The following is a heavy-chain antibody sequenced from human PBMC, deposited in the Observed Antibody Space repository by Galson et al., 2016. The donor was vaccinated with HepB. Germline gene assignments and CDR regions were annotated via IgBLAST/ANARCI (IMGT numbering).Heavy chain of an antibody. J-gene: IGHJ4*02. V-gene: IGHV4-34*01. CDR2: INHNGIT. CDR3: ARSKLKIVPAPDY. Sequence: LSLTCVVYGGSFSDFSWSWIRQPPGKGLEWIGEINHNGITNYNPSLKSRVTMSLDTSKNQFSLKLTSVTAADTAVYYCARSKLKIVPAPDYWGQGTPVTVSS. D-gene: IGHD1-26*01. CDR1: GGSFSDFS.